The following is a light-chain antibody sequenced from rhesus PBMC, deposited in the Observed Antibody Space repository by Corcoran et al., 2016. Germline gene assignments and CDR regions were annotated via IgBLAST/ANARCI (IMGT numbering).Light chain of an antibody. Sequence: DIQMTQSPSSLSASVGDKVTISCRASQGFTNWLAWYQQNPGKAPKLLICEAPTVQSGVPSRFSGGGSGPDFTLTSSSLPPEDLATYYCLQYGGSPYTCGQGTKVEIK. CDR1: QGFTNW. V-gene: IGKV1-22*01. CDR3: LQYGGSPYT. CDR2: EAP. J-gene: IGKJ2*01.